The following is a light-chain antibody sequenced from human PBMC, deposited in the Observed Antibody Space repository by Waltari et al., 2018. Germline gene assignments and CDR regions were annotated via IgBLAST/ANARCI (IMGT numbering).Light chain of an antibody. CDR2: AAS. CDR3: QQLNSYPIT. V-gene: IGKV1-9*01. J-gene: IGKJ5*01. CDR1: QGLLSN. Sequence: IQLTQSPSSLSASVGDRVTITCRASQGLLSNLAWYQQKPGKAPKLLISAASTLQSGVPLRFSGSGSGTDFTLTISSLQPEDFATYYCQQLNSYPITFGQGTRLEIK.